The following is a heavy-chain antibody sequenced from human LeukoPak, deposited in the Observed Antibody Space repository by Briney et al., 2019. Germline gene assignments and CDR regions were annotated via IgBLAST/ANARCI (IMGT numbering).Heavy chain of an antibody. J-gene: IGHJ4*01. CDR2: ICSVSSGI. CDR3: ARGESSYCSGGCYIVA. D-gene: IGHD2-21*02. CDR1: VFTFSDYH. V-gene: IGHV3-11*04. Sequence: GGSLGLSCVASVFTFSDYHMSGIRQAPGKGLEWIPYICSVSSGIYYVDTVKGRFTVSRDNGKRSLYLHMNSLRAEDTPMYFFARGESSYCSGGCYIVAWGQGTPVTISS.